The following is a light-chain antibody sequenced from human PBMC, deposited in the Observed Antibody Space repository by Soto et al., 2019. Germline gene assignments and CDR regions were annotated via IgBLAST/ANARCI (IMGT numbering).Light chain of an antibody. CDR1: QSISSY. J-gene: IGKJ4*01. V-gene: IGKV1-39*01. CDR2: AAS. CDR3: QQSYSTPLT. Sequence: SPSSLSASVGDRVTITCRASQSISSYLNWYQQKPGKAPKLLIYAASSLQSGVPSRFSGSGSGTDFTLTISSLQPEDFATYYCQQSYSTPLTFGGGTKVDIQ.